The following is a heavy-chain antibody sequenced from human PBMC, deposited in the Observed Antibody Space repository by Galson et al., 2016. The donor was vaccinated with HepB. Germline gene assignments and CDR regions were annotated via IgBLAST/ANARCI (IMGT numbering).Heavy chain of an antibody. V-gene: IGHV3-7*01. Sequence: SLRLSCAASGFTFSNYWMSWVRQAPGKGLEWVANIKQDGNEKYYVDSVKGRFTISRDNAKKSLYLQMNSLRAEDTAVYYCARDLWRGGRIDYWGQGTLVTVSS. CDR2: IKQDGNEK. CDR3: ARDLWRGGRIDY. D-gene: IGHD4-23*01. J-gene: IGHJ4*02. CDR1: GFTFSNYW.